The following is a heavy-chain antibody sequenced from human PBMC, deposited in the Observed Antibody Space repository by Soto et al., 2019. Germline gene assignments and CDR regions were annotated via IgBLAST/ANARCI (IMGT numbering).Heavy chain of an antibody. J-gene: IGHJ2*01. CDR3: ARDPTYYYDSSGYYDL. CDR1: GGTFSSYA. Sequence: QVQLVQSGAEVKKPGSSVKVSCKASGGTFSSYAISWVRQAPGQGLEWMGGIIPIFGTANYAQKFQGRVTITXXEXTXIAYLELSSLRSEDTAVYYCARDPTYYYDSSGYYDLWGRGTLVTVSS. D-gene: IGHD3-22*01. V-gene: IGHV1-69*05. CDR2: IIPIFGTA.